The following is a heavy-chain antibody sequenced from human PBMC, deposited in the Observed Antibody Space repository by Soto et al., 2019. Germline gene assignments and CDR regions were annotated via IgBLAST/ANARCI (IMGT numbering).Heavy chain of an antibody. CDR2: IYYSGST. V-gene: IGHV4-59*06. D-gene: IGHD4-4*01. J-gene: IGHJ4*02. CDR1: GGSISSYY. CDR3: ARKFTVTTGFDY. Sequence: SETLSLTCTVSGGSISSYYWSWIRRPPGKGLEWIGYIYYSGSTYYNPSLKSRVTISVDTSKNQFSLKLSSVTAADTAVYYCARKFTVTTGFDYWGQGTLVTVSS.